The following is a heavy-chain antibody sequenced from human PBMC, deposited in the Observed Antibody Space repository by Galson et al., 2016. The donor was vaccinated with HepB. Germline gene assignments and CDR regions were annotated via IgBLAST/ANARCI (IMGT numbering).Heavy chain of an antibody. Sequence: SLRLSCAASGFSLNSYVMHWVRQAPGKGLEWAAVVWYDGSKKYYADSVKSRFTISRDNSKNTLYLQMNSLRAEDKAVYYCAKGALQGGYYGFDVWGQGTTVTVSS. J-gene: IGHJ6*02. CDR3: AKGALQGGYYGFDV. D-gene: IGHD1-26*01. CDR1: GFSLNSYV. V-gene: IGHV3-33*06. CDR2: VWYDGSKK.